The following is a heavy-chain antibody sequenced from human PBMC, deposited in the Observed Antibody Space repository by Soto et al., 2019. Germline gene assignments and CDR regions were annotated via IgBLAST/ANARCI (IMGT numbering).Heavy chain of an antibody. CDR1: GFTFSSYS. V-gene: IGHV3-21*01. CDR2: ISSSSSYI. Sequence: GGSLRLSCAASGFTFSSYSMNWVRQAPGKGLEWVSSISSSSSYIYYADSVKGRFTISRDNAKNSLYLQMNSLRAEDTAGYYCARIPQSDSSSWPPPNWFDPWGQGTLVTVSS. J-gene: IGHJ5*02. CDR3: ARIPQSDSSSWPPPNWFDP. D-gene: IGHD6-13*01.